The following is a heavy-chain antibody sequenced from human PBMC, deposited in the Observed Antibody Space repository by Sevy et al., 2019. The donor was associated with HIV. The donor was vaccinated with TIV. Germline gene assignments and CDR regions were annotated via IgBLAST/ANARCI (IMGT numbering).Heavy chain of an antibody. J-gene: IGHJ4*01. Sequence: GGSLRLSCAASGFRFNVYSMNWVHQAPGKGLEWVSYLTSDERTEYYADSVKGRFTISRDNARNSLFLQMNSLRDEDTAIYYRARSVEGNFDYWGHGALVTVSS. D-gene: IGHD6-19*01. CDR2: LTSDERTE. V-gene: IGHV3-48*02. CDR1: GFRFNVYS. CDR3: ARSVEGNFDY.